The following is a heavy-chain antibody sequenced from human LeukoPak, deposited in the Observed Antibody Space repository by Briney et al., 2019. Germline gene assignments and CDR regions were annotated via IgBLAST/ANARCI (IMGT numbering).Heavy chain of an antibody. D-gene: IGHD3-9*01. CDR3: AAQKATYYDILTGYWNHNWFDP. J-gene: IGHJ5*02. V-gene: IGHV4-38-2*02. CDR2: IYHSGST. CDR1: GDSITSYY. Sequence: KPSETLSLTCIVSGDSITSYYWGWIRQPPGKGLEWIGSIYHSGSTYYNPPLKSRVTISVDTSKNQFSLKLSSVTAADTAVYYCAAQKATYYDILTGYWNHNWFDPWGQGTLVTVSS.